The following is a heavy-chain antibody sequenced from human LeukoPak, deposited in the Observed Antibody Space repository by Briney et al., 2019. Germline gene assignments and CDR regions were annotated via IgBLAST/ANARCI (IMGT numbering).Heavy chain of an antibody. Sequence: SAALFLTCTFSGCSISHFYRGWVRQPPGKGLEWIGFIYFSGSTNYNPSLKSRVTISIDTSKNQFSLKLRSVTAADTAVYYCARGQDYGDYVRNYNWFDPWGQGTLVTVPS. CDR2: IYFSGST. D-gene: IGHD4-17*01. CDR3: ARGQDYGDYVRNYNWFDP. V-gene: IGHV4-59*01. J-gene: IGHJ5*02. CDR1: GCSISHFY.